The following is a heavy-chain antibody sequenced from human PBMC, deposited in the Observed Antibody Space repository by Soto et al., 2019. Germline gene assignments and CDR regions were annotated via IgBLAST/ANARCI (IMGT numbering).Heavy chain of an antibody. Sequence: QVQLVESGGGVVQPGRSLRLSCAASGFTFSSNGMHWVRQAPGKGLEWVAVISYDGSNKYYADSVKGRFTISRDNSKNTLDLQMNSLRAVDTAVYYCAKVRVRGVIITNYGMDVWGQGTTVTVSS. V-gene: IGHV3-30*18. J-gene: IGHJ6*02. CDR2: ISYDGSNK. D-gene: IGHD3-10*01. CDR3: AKVRVRGVIITNYGMDV. CDR1: GFTFSSNG.